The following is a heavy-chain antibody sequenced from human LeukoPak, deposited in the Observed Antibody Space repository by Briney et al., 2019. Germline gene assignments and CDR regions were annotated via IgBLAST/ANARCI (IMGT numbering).Heavy chain of an antibody. V-gene: IGHV3-33*01. J-gene: IGHJ4*02. D-gene: IGHD3-16*01. CDR1: GFSFSTYG. CDR2: IWNAGTNA. Sequence: GGSLRLSCAASGFSFSTYGMHWVRQAPGKGLEWVALIWNAGTNAYYADSVKGRFTISRDNSKNTLYLQMNSLRAEDTAVYYCVGDTPPGGDFYLDYWGQGTLVIVSS. CDR3: VGDTPPGGDFYLDY.